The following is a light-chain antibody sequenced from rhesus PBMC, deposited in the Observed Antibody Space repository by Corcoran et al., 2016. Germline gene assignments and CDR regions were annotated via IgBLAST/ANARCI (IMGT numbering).Light chain of an antibody. J-gene: IGKJ2*01. V-gene: IGKV1-33*02. Sequence: DIQMTQSPSFLPASVGDRFTITCLASQGISNLLAWSQQKPRKVPKLLNYSASTWQSGVPSSFIGIGSGTDFTLTIGGLQPEDFATYFCQHGYGMYSIGQGTKVEIK. CDR3: QHGYGMYS. CDR2: SAS. CDR1: QGISNL.